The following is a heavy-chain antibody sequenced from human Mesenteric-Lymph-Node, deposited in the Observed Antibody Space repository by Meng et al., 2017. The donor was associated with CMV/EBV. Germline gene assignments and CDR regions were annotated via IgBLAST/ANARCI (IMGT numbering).Heavy chain of an antibody. CDR2: VSGSGGIT. CDR1: GFTFSSYA. V-gene: IGHV3-23*01. CDR3: AKGSYDSSGYDY. D-gene: IGHD3-22*01. Sequence: GESLKISCAASGFTFSSYAMHWVRQTPGKGLEWVSAVSGSGGITYYSDSVKGRFTISRDNSKNTLYLQMNSLRVEDTAVYYCAKGSYDSSGYDYWGQGTLVTVSS. J-gene: IGHJ4*02.